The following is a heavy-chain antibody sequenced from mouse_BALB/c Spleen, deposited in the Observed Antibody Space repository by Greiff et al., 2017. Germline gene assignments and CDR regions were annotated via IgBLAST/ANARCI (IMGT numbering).Heavy chain of an antibody. CDR3: ARHGLRHAMDY. CDR2: ISSGGGST. J-gene: IGHJ4*01. D-gene: IGHD1-1*01. V-gene: IGHV5-12-1*01. Sequence: EVKVVESGGGLVKPGGSLKLSCAASGFAFSSYDMSWVRQTPEKRLEWVAYISSGGGSTYYPDTVKGRFTISRDNAKNTLYLQMSSLKSEDTAMYYCARHGLRHAMDYWGQGTSVTVSS. CDR1: GFAFSSYD.